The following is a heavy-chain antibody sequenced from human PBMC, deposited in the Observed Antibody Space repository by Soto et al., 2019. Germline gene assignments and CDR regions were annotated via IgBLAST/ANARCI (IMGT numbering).Heavy chain of an antibody. CDR3: AKTGSGWYFDY. Sequence: QVQLVESGGGVVQPGRSLRLSCAASGFTFISYGIHWVRQAPGKGLEWVALISYDGNNKYYADPVKGRFTISRDNIKNMLYLQMNSLRAEDTAVYYCAKTGSGWYFDYWGQGTLVTVSS. CDR1: GFTFISYG. V-gene: IGHV3-30*18. D-gene: IGHD6-19*01. CDR2: ISYDGNNK. J-gene: IGHJ4*02.